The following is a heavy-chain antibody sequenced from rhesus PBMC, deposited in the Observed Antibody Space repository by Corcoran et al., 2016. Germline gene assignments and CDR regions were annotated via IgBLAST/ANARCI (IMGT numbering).Heavy chain of an antibody. CDR2: IYGPRGTT. CDR1: GASIGDNY. V-gene: IGHV4S2*01. Sequence: QVQLQESGPGLVKPSETLPLTCAVSGASIGDNYWSWIRLAQGRGLEWIGLIYGPRGTTDYNPSFNRRVAISIDTSKNQLSLRLKSVTAADTAVYYCAKAGVATDFDYWGQGVLVTVSS. CDR3: AKAGVATDFDY. J-gene: IGHJ4*01. D-gene: IGHD1-44*01.